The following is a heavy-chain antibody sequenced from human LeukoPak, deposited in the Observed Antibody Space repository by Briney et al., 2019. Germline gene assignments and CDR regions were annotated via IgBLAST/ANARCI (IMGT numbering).Heavy chain of an antibody. CDR1: GYSFTSYW. Sequence: GESLKISCKGSGYSFTSYWIGWVRQMPGKGLEWMGIIYPGDSDTRYSPSFQGQVTISADKSISTAYLQWSSLKASDTAMYYCAGLSQNRTSPCGFDPWGQGTLVTVSS. CDR2: IYPGDSDT. D-gene: IGHD1-14*01. V-gene: IGHV5-51*01. J-gene: IGHJ5*02. CDR3: AGLSQNRTSPCGFDP.